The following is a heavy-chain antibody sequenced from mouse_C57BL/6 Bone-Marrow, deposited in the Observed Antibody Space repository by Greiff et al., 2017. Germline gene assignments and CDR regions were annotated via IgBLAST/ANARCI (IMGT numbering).Heavy chain of an antibody. CDR2: ISSGGSYT. J-gene: IGHJ1*03. CDR3: ARHYYYGSSYWYFDV. Sequence: EVQLVESGGDLVKPGGSLKLSCAASGFTFSSYGMSWVRQTPDKRLEWVATISSGGSYTYYPASVKGRFTISRDNAKNTLYLQMSSLKSEDTAMYYCARHYYYGSSYWYFDVWGTGTTVTVSS. V-gene: IGHV5-6*01. CDR1: GFTFSSYG. D-gene: IGHD1-1*01.